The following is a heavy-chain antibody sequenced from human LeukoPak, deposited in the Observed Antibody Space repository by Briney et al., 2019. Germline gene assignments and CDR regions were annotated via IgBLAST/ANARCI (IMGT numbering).Heavy chain of an antibody. Sequence: NPSETLSLTCTVSGGSISSSSYYWGWIRQPPGKGLEWIGSIYYSGSTYYNPSLKSRVTISVDTSKNQFSLKLSSVIAADTAVYYCARPCVAAAAGIDYWGQGTLVTVSS. CDR3: ARPCVAAAAGIDY. CDR1: GGSISSSSYY. CDR2: IYYSGST. J-gene: IGHJ4*02. V-gene: IGHV4-39*01. D-gene: IGHD6-13*01.